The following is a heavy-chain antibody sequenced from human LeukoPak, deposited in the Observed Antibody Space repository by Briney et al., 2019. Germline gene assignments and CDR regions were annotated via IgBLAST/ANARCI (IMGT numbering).Heavy chain of an antibody. CDR1: GYSISSGYY. Sequence: PSETLSLTCAVSGYSISSGYYWGWIRPPPGKGREWIGIIYQSGSTNYKPSLKRRVPISVDTSKNQLYLKLSCVTAADTAVYYCARHPTLGGYEHFDDWGQATPVTVSS. J-gene: IGHJ4*02. CDR3: ARHPTLGGYEHFDD. D-gene: IGHD5-12*01. V-gene: IGHV4-38-2*01. CDR2: IYQSGST.